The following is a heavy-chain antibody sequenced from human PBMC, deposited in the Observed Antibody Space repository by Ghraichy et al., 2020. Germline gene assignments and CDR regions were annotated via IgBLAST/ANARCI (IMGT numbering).Heavy chain of an antibody. CDR2: IIPILGIA. J-gene: IGHJ3*02. V-gene: IGHV1-69*04. CDR1: GGTFSSYA. CDR3: ASDPASGAFDI. Sequence: SVKVSCKASGGTFSSYAISWVRQAPGQGLEWMGRIIPILGIANYAQKFQGRVTITADKSTSTAYMELSSLRSEDTAVYYCASDPASGAFDIWGQGTMVTVSS.